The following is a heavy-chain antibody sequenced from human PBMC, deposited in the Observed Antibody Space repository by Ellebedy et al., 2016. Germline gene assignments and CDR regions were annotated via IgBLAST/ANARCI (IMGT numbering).Heavy chain of an antibody. J-gene: IGHJ4*02. CDR1: GFTFDDA. V-gene: IGHV3-9*01. D-gene: IGHD3-3*01. CDR3: AKDLEGGLEWSQSAFDY. Sequence: GGSLRLXXAASGFTFDDAMHWVRQPPGKGLEWVSGITWNSDRMAYADSVRGRFTISRDNAKKSLYLQMNSLRPEDTALYYCAKDLEGGLEWSQSAFDYWGQGTLVTVSS. CDR2: ITWNSDRM.